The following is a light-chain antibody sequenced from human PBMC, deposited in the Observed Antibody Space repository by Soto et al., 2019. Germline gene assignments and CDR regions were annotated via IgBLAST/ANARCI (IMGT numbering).Light chain of an antibody. Sequence: DIQMTQSPSTLSASVGDRVTITCRASQSISSWLAWYQQKPGKAPKLLIYKSASLESGVTSRFSGSGSGTEFTLTISSLQADDVATDYCQQYNSYSPPLTFGGGTKVEIK. V-gene: IGKV1-5*03. CDR2: KSA. CDR3: QQYNSYSPPLT. CDR1: QSISSW. J-gene: IGKJ4*01.